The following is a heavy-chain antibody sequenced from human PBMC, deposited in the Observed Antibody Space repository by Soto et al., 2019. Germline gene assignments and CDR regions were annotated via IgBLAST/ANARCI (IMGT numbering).Heavy chain of an antibody. D-gene: IGHD1-7*01. Sequence: EAQLAESGGGMVQPGGSLRLSCVASGFTFRSYDMHWVRQAPGKGLEYVSSISSNGGTTYYGNSVKGRFTISRDNSKNTLYLQMGSLRAEDMAVYYCVRRVSGNYDYWGQGTLVTVSS. CDR2: ISSNGGTT. J-gene: IGHJ4*02. V-gene: IGHV3-64*01. CDR1: GFTFRSYD. CDR3: VRRVSGNYDY.